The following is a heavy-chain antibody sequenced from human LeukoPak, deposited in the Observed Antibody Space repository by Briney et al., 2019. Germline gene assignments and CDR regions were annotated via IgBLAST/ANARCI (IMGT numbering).Heavy chain of an antibody. V-gene: IGHV3-30*09. D-gene: IGHD2-2*01. Sequence: GKSLSLSCTASGFTFSSYAMHWVRQAPGKGLEWVAVISNDGSHKYYVDSVKGRFASCRDNSKNMLYLQINSLRTEDTAVYYCARALVVPGAMSAFDIWGQGTMVTVSS. J-gene: IGHJ3*02. CDR1: GFTFSSYA. CDR3: ARALVVPGAMSAFDI. CDR2: ISNDGSHK.